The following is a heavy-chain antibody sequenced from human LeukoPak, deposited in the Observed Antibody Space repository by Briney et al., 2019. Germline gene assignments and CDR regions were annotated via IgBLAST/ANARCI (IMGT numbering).Heavy chain of an antibody. V-gene: IGHV1-18*01. J-gene: IGHJ4*02. CDR1: GDTFTSYG. CDR3: ARGRDWNYAFDY. CDR2: ISTYNGNT. D-gene: IGHD1-7*01. Sequence: GASVKVSCKASGDTFTSYGITWVRQAPGQGLEWMGWISTYNGNTNYAQKPQGRVTMTTDTSTSTAYMELRSLKSDDTAVYYCARGRDWNYAFDYWGQGTLVTVSS.